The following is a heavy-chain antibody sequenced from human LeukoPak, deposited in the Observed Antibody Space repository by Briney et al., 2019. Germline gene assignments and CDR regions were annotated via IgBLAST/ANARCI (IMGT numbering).Heavy chain of an antibody. J-gene: IGHJ4*02. D-gene: IGHD3-10*01. CDR1: GNTLSNNY. V-gene: IGHV1-46*01. Sequence: ASVKVSCKPSGNTLSNNYMHWVQQAPGQGLEWMGVINLSSGTTIFAQNFQGRVTMTRDTSTGTVFMELSSLRSDDTAVYYCARDLPTGYGSKAYWGQGTLVTVSS. CDR2: INLSSGTT. CDR3: ARDLPTGYGSKAY.